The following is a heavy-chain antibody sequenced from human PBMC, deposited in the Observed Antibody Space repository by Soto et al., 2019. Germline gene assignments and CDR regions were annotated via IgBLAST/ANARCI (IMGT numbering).Heavy chain of an antibody. CDR3: ARPDLGDDLYFDL. CDR2: IIPALGTA. J-gene: IGHJ2*01. CDR1: GGTFSSHT. Sequence: QDQLVQSGAEVKKPGSSVKVSCKASGGTFSSHTFSWVLQAPGQGIEWMGRIIPALGTATYAKTFQGRGNITADESATTFYIELDSLRTEDTAVYYCARPDLGDDLYFDLWGRGTLVTVSS. D-gene: IGHD4-17*01. V-gene: IGHV1-69*08.